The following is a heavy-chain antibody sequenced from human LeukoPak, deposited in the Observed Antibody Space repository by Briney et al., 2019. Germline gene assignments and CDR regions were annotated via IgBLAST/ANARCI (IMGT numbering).Heavy chain of an antibody. CDR2: INPNSGGT. V-gene: IGHV1-2*06. J-gene: IGHJ4*02. Sequence: ASVKVSCKASGGTFISYTISWVRQAPGQGLEWMGRINPNSGGTNSAQKFQGRVTMTRDTSINTAYMELNRLRSDDTAVYYCARAIAAAGDFWGQGTLVTVSS. D-gene: IGHD6-13*01. CDR3: ARAIAAAGDF. CDR1: GGTFISYT.